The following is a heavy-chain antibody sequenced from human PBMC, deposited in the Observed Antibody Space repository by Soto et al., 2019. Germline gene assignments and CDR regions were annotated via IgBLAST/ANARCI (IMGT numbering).Heavy chain of an antibody. J-gene: IGHJ4*02. D-gene: IGHD1-26*01. Sequence: ASVKVSCKASGYTFTSYYMHWVRQAPGQGLEWMGIINPSGGSTSYAQKFQGRVTMTRDTSTSTVYMELSSLRSEDAAVYYCARDGIVGTFDYWGQGTLVTVSS. CDR3: ARDGIVGTFDY. CDR1: GYTFTSYY. V-gene: IGHV1-46*01. CDR2: INPSGGST.